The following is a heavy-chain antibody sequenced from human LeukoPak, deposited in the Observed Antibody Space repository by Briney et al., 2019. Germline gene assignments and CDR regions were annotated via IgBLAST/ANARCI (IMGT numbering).Heavy chain of an antibody. Sequence: SETLSLTCTVSGGSISSYYWNWIRQPPGKGLEWIGYIYYSGSTNYNPSLKSRVTISVDTSKNQFSLKLSSVTAADTAVYYCARLSLWFGEFQFDYWGQGTLVTVSS. V-gene: IGHV4-59*01. CDR2: IYYSGST. J-gene: IGHJ4*02. CDR3: ARLSLWFGEFQFDY. CDR1: GGSISSYY. D-gene: IGHD3-10*01.